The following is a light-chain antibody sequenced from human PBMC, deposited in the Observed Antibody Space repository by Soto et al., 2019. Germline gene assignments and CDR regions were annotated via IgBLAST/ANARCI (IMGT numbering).Light chain of an antibody. CDR1: QSVSSD. J-gene: IGKJ5*01. Sequence: EIVMTQSPATLSVSPGERATLSCRASQSVSSDFAWYQQKPGQAPRLLIYGASSRATGIPARFSGSGSGTESTLTISSLQSEDFAVYYCQQYLGSPGITFGQGTRLEIK. V-gene: IGKV3-15*01. CDR3: QQYLGSPGIT. CDR2: GAS.